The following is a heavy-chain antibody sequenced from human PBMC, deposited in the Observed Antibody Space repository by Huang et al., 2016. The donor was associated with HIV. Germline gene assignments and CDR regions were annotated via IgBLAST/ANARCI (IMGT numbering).Heavy chain of an antibody. CDR1: GGSFSGYY. V-gene: IGHV4-34*01. Sequence: QVQLQQWGAGLLRPSETLSLTCAVYGGSFSGYYGTWIRQPPGKGLAWVGEINHSWRTNYNPSLNSRVTISLDTSRNQFSLTLTSVTTADTAVYYCARGQGGYYYYYMDVWGKGTTVTVSS. CDR3: ARGQGGYYYYYMDV. CDR2: INHSWRT. J-gene: IGHJ6*03.